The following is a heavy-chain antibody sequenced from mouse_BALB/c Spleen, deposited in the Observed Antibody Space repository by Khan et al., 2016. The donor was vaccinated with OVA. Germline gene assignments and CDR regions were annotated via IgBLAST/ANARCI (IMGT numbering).Heavy chain of an antibody. CDR2: ISSDGDYT. J-gene: IGHJ3*01. D-gene: IGHD4-1*01. Sequence: EGEMVEYGGDLVKSGGSLKLSCAASGFTFSPYSMSWVRQTPDKRLEWVATISSDGDYTYYPDSVKGRFNISRDNAKNALYLQMFSLKSEDTAMYYCSTHLTGSFAYWGQGTLVTVSA. V-gene: IGHV5-6*01. CDR3: STHLTGSFAY. CDR1: GFTFSPYS.